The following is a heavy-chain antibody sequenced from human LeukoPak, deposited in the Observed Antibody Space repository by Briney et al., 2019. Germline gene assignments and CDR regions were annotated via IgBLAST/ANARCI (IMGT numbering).Heavy chain of an antibody. CDR3: ARSMYCGGDCYYYFDY. J-gene: IGHJ4*02. D-gene: IGHD2-21*02. CDR2: ISYDGSIK. CDR1: GFTFSSYA. Sequence: GGSLRLSCAASGFTFSSYAMHWVRQAPGKGLEWVALISYDGSIKYYADSVKGRFTISRDNAKNTLYLQMNSLRADDTAVYYCARSMYCGGDCYYYFDYWGQGTLVTVSS. V-gene: IGHV3-30*04.